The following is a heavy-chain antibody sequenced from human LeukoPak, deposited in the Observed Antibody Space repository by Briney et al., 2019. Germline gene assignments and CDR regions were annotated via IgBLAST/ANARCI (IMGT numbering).Heavy chain of an antibody. D-gene: IGHD3-9*01. J-gene: IGHJ3*02. CDR1: GFTFSSYW. CDR2: IKQDGSEK. CDR3: ARTRLRYFDWLLYDAFDI. Sequence: GGSLRLSCAASGFTFSSYWMSWVRQAPGKRLEWVANIKQDGSEKYYVDSVKGRFTISRDNARNSLYLQMNSLRAEDTAVYYCARTRLRYFDWLLYDAFDIWGQGTMVTVSS. V-gene: IGHV3-7*01.